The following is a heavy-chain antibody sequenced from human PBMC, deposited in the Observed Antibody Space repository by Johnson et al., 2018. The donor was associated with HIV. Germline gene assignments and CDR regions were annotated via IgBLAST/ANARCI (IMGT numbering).Heavy chain of an antibody. CDR3: ARAEPWDRRHYAFDI. J-gene: IGHJ3*02. D-gene: IGHD1-1*01. CDR2: INWNGGDT. CDR1: GFSFDDYG. Sequence: VQLVESGGGLVKPGGSLRLSCAASGFSFDDYGMSWVRQAPGKGLEWVSGINWNGGDTYYADSMRGRLTISRDNSKNTMYLQMNSLRAEDTAVYYCARAEPWDRRHYAFDIWGQGTVVTVSS. V-gene: IGHV3-20*04.